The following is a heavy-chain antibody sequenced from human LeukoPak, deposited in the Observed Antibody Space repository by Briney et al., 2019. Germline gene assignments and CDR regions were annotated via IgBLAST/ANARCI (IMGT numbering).Heavy chain of an antibody. J-gene: IGHJ5*02. V-gene: IGHV4-61*02. CDR2: IFISGGT. CDR3: ARDPGSPIAAASP. CDR1: GDSITSGSYY. D-gene: IGHD6-25*01. Sequence: MPSETLSLTCTVSGDSITSGSYYWSWIRQPAGKGLDWIGRIFISGGTNYNPSLRSRVTMSLDTPKNQFSLKLYSVTAADTAVYYCARDPGSPIAAASPWGQGTLVTVSS.